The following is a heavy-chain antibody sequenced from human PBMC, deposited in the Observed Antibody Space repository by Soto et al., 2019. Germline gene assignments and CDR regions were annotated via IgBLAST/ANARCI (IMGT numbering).Heavy chain of an antibody. CDR3: ASPGAYYGDYIPCSY. Sequence: QLQLQESGPGLVKPSETLSLTCTVAGGSISSSSYYWGWIREPPGEGLEWIGRTYYSGSTYYNPSFKSRVTISVDTSRNQFSLKVSSVTAADTAVYYCASPGAYYGDYIPCSYWGQGTLVTVSS. D-gene: IGHD4-17*01. V-gene: IGHV4-39*01. CDR1: GGSISSSSYY. CDR2: TYYSGST. J-gene: IGHJ4*02.